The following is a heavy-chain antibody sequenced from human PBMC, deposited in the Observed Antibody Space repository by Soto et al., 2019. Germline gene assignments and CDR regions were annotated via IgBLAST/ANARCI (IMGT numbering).Heavy chain of an antibody. V-gene: IGHV3-21*01. CDR1: GFTFSSYS. Sequence: PGGSLRLSCAASGFTFSSYSMNWFRQAPGKGLEWVSSISSSSSYIYYADSVKGRFTISRDNAKNSLYLQMNSLRAEDTAVYYCAREISSVAGTHMDVWGKGTTVTVSS. CDR3: AREISSVAGTHMDV. J-gene: IGHJ6*03. D-gene: IGHD6-19*01. CDR2: ISSSSSYI.